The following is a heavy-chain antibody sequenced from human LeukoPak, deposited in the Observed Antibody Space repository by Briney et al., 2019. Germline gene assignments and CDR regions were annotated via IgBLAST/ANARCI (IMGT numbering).Heavy chain of an antibody. CDR1: GGSISSYY. D-gene: IGHD6-6*01. Sequence: KTSETLSLTCTVSGGSISSYYWSWIRQPPGKGLEWIGYIYYSGSTNYNPSLKSRVTISVDTSKNQFSLKLSSVTAADTAAYYCAREDPTYQSNRIAARPGGFGYWGQGTLVTVSS. V-gene: IGHV4-59*12. CDR2: IYYSGST. CDR3: AREDPTYQSNRIAARPGGFGY. J-gene: IGHJ4*02.